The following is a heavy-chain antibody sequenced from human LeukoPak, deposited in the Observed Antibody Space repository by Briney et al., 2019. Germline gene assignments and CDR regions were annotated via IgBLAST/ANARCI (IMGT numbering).Heavy chain of an antibody. J-gene: IGHJ5*02. CDR1: GGTFSSYA. D-gene: IGHD5-18*01. CDR3: AREGGYSYAFDR. V-gene: IGHV1-69*01. CDR2: IIPIFGTA. Sequence: ASVKVSFKASGGTFSSYAISWVRQAPGQGVEWMGGIIPIFGTANYAQKFQGRVTITADESTSTAYMELSSLRSEDTAVYYCAREGGYSYAFDRWGQGTLVTVSS.